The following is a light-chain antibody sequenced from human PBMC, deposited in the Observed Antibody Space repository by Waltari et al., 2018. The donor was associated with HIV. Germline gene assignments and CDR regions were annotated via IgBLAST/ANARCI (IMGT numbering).Light chain of an antibody. V-gene: IGKV3-20*01. CDR1: ETIKSTY. Sequence: TQTPGTLSLSPGDRATLSCMTSETIKSTYLSWYQQRGDQAPRLLIYGASSRAPGIPDRFSGSGSKTEFNLTINRLEPEDFATYYCHQYGSSFWTFGQGTKVEVK. J-gene: IGKJ1*01. CDR2: GAS. CDR3: HQYGSSFWT.